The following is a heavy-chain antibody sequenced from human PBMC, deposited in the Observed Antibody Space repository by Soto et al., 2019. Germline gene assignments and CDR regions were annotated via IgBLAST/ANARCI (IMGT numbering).Heavy chain of an antibody. D-gene: IGHD3-22*01. V-gene: IGHV3-23*01. CDR3: AKGGDDSSGYYGY. Sequence: EVQLLESGGGLVQPGGSLRLSCAASGFTFSSYAMSWVRQAPGKGLEWVSAISGSGGSTYYADSVKGRFTISRDNSKNTLYMQMNSLRAEDTAVYYCAKGGDDSSGYYGYWGQGTLVTVSS. J-gene: IGHJ4*02. CDR2: ISGSGGST. CDR1: GFTFSSYA.